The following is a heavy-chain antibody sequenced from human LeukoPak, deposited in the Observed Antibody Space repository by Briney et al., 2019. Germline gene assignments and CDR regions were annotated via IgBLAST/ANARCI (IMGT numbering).Heavy chain of an antibody. CDR2: IYYSGST. D-gene: IGHD3-10*01. J-gene: IGHJ4*02. CDR1: GGSISSYY. Sequence: SETLSLTCTVSGGSISSYYWSWIRQPPGKGLEWIGYIYYSGSTNYNPSLKSRVTISVETSKNQFSLSLNSVTAADTAVYYCAASLWFGIYPDYWGQGSLVTVSS. CDR3: AASLWFGIYPDY. V-gene: IGHV4-59*12.